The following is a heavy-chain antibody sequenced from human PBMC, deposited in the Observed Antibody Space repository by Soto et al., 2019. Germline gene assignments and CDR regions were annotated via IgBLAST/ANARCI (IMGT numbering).Heavy chain of an antibody. CDR3: ARDIAAAGTSYYCYGMDV. CDR2: ISGSGGST. D-gene: IGHD6-13*01. CDR1: GFTFSSYA. J-gene: IGHJ6*02. Sequence: PGGSLRLSCAASGFTFSSYAMSWVRQAPGKGLEWVSAISGSGGSTYYADSVKGRFTISRDNSKNTLYLQMNSLRAEDTAVYYCARDIAAAGTSYYCYGMDVWGQGTTVTVS. V-gene: IGHV3-23*01.